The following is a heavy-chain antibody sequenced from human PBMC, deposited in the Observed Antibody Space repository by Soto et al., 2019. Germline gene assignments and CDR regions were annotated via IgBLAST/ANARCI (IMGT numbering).Heavy chain of an antibody. Sequence: PGGSLRLSCAASGFTFSNYGMYWVRQAPCKGLEWVAFISYDGSSKFYADPMKGRHTISRDNSKNTLYLQMNSLRAEDTAVYYCARDGVSYYDFWSGPNWFAPWGQGTLVTVSS. CDR2: ISYDGSSK. V-gene: IGHV3-30*03. J-gene: IGHJ5*02. D-gene: IGHD3-3*01. CDR1: GFTFSNYG. CDR3: ARDGVSYYDFWSGPNWFAP.